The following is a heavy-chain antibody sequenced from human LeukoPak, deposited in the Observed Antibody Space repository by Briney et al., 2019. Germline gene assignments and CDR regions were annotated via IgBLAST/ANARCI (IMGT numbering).Heavy chain of an antibody. J-gene: IGHJ4*02. CDR2: MSHDGSNK. V-gene: IGHV3-30*18. CDR1: GFTFSSYA. Sequence: GGSLRLSCAASGFTFSSYAMHWVRQAPGKGLEWVAVMSHDGSNKYYGDSVKGRFTISRDNSKNTLYLQMNSLRAEDTAVYYCAKDPEVRRVSGIAAAGPPFDYWGQGTLVTVSS. CDR3: AKDPEVRRVSGIAAAGPPFDY. D-gene: IGHD6-13*01.